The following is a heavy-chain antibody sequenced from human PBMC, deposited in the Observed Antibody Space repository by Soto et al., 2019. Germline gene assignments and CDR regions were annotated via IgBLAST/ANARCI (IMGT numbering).Heavy chain of an antibody. D-gene: IGHD2-2*01. CDR1: GYTFTGYY. V-gene: IGHV1-2*04. CDR2: INPNSGGT. CDR3: ARELGDIVVVPAAHNPYYYYGMDV. Sequence: ASVKVSCKASGYTFTGYYMHWVRQAPGQGLEWMGWINPNSGGTNYAQKFQGWVTMTRDTSISTAYMELSRLRSDDTAVYYCARELGDIVVVPAAHNPYYYYGMDVWGQGTTVTVS. J-gene: IGHJ6*02.